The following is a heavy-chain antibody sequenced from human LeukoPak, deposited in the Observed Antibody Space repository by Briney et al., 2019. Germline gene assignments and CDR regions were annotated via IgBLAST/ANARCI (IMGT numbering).Heavy chain of an antibody. V-gene: IGHV3-23*01. Sequence: GGSLRLSCAASGFTFSSYAMSWVRQALGKGLEWVSAISGSGGSTYYADSVKGRFTISRDNSKNTLYLQMNSLRAEDTAVYYCAKSTALISWYNYYYYGMDVWGQGTTVTVSS. J-gene: IGHJ6*02. CDR1: GFTFSSYA. D-gene: IGHD6-13*01. CDR3: AKSTALISWYNYYYYGMDV. CDR2: ISGSGGST.